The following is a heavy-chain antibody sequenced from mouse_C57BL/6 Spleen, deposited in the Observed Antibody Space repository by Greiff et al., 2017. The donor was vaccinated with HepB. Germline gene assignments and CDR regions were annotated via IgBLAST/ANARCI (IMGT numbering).Heavy chain of an antibody. CDR1: GYTFTSYW. V-gene: IGHV1-59*01. CDR3: ARNYGSSFYYAMDY. CDR2: IDPSDSYT. J-gene: IGHJ4*01. Sequence: QVQLKESGAELVRPGTSVKLSCKASGYTFTSYWMHWVKQRPGQGLEWIGVIDPSDSYTNYNQKFKGKATLTVDTSSSTAYMQLSSLTSEDSAVYYCARNYGSSFYYAMDYWGQGTSVTVSS. D-gene: IGHD1-1*01.